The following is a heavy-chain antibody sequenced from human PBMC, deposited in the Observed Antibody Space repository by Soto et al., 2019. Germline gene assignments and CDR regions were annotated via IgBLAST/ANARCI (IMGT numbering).Heavy chain of an antibody. CDR2: INPNSGGT. Sequence: GXSVKVSCKASGYTFTGYYMHWVRQAPGQGLEWMGWINPNSGGTNYAQKFQGWVTMTRDTSISTAYMELSRLRSDDTAVYYCARGWTYYDYVWGSYRYTEIDYWGQGTLVTVSS. V-gene: IGHV1-2*04. D-gene: IGHD3-16*02. J-gene: IGHJ4*02. CDR3: ARGWTYYDYVWGSYRYTEIDY. CDR1: GYTFTGYY.